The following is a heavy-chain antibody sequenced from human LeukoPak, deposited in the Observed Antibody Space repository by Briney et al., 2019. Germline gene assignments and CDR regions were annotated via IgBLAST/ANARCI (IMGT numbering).Heavy chain of an antibody. D-gene: IGHD2-15*01. V-gene: IGHV5-51*01. CDR2: IYPDDSDT. CDR1: GYSFASYW. Sequence: GESLKISCKGSGYSFASYWIGWVRQMPGKGLEWMGIIYPDDSDTRYSPSFEGQVTISVDKSISTAYLQWSSLKASDSAMYCCARHGISQSKGMDVWGQGTTVTVSS. CDR3: ARHGISQSKGMDV. J-gene: IGHJ6*02.